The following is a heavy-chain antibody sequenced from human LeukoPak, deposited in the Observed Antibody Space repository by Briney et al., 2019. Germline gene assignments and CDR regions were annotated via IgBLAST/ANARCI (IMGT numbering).Heavy chain of an antibody. D-gene: IGHD3-22*01. CDR2: IYYGGST. CDR1: GGSISSYY. CDR3: ARAVVVITTSPYYFDY. Sequence: SETLSLTCTVSGGSISSYYWSWIRQPPGKGLEWIGYIYYGGSTNYNPSLKSRVTISVDTSKNQFSLKLSSVTAADTAVYYCARAVVVITTSPYYFDYWSQGTLVTVSS. J-gene: IGHJ4*02. V-gene: IGHV4-59*01.